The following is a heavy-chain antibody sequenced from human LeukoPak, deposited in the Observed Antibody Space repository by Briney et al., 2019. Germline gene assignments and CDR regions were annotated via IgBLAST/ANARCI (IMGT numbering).Heavy chain of an antibody. J-gene: IGHJ4*02. V-gene: IGHV4-31*03. CDR2: IYYSGST. D-gene: IGHD2-15*01. CDR1: GGSISSGGYY. Sequence: PSETLSLTCTVSGGSISSGGYYWSWIRQHPGKGLEWIGYIYYSGSTYYNPSLKSRVTISVDTSKNQFSLKLSSVTAADTAVYYCASRLGYCSGGSCYSKGVDYWGQGTLVTVSS. CDR3: ASRLGYCSGGSCYSKGVDY.